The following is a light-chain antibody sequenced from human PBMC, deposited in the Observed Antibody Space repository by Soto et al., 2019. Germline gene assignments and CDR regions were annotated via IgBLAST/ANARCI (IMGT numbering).Light chain of an antibody. CDR2: GNS. CDR3: QSSASSLRGWV. J-gene: IGLJ3*02. CDR1: SSNIGAGYD. Sequence: QSVLTQPPSVSGAPGQRVTISCTGSSSNIGAGYDVHWYQQLPGTAPKLLIYGNSNRPSGVPDRFSGSKSGTSASLAITGLQAEDEADYSCQSSASSLRGWVFRGGTKLPVL. V-gene: IGLV1-40*01.